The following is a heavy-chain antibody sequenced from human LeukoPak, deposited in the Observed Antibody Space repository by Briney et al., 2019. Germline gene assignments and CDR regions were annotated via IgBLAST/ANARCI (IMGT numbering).Heavy chain of an antibody. J-gene: IGHJ4*02. V-gene: IGHV3-64*01. CDR2: ISSNGGST. CDR3: ARGILTIDY. Sequence: PGGSLRLSCAASGFTFSSYAMHWVRRAPGKGLEYVSAISSNGGSTYYANSVKGRFTISRDNSKNTLYLQMGSLRAEDMAVYYCARGILTIDYWGQGTLVTVSS. D-gene: IGHD3-9*01. CDR1: GFTFSSYA.